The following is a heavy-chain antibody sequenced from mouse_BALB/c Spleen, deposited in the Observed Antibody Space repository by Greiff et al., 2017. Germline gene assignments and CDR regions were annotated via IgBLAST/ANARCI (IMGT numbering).Heavy chain of an antibody. D-gene: IGHD1-1*02. Sequence: QVTLNESGPGILQPSQTLSLTCSFSGFSLSTSGMGVSWIRQPSGKGLEWLAHIYWDDDKRYNPSLKSRLTISKDTSSNQVFLKITSVDTADTATYYCARRAMGEMDYWGQGTSVTVSS. J-gene: IGHJ4*01. V-gene: IGHV8-12*01. CDR2: IYWDDDK. CDR3: ARRAMGEMDY. CDR1: GFSLSTSGMG.